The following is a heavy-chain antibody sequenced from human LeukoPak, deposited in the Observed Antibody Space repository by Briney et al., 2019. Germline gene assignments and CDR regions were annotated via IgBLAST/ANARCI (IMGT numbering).Heavy chain of an antibody. Sequence: SETLSLTCAVYGGSFSVYYWSWIRQPPGKGLEWIGEINHSGSTNYNPSLKSRVTISVDTSKNQFSLKLSSVTAADTAVYYCASLYCSGGSCYSEPYYYYGMDVWGQGTTVTVSS. V-gene: IGHV4-34*01. CDR1: GGSFSVYY. D-gene: IGHD2-15*01. CDR3: ASLYCSGGSCYSEPYYYYGMDV. CDR2: INHSGST. J-gene: IGHJ6*02.